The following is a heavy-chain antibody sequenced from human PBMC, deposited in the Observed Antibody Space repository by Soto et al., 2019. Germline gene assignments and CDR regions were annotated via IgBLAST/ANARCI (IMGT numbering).Heavy chain of an antibody. D-gene: IGHD6-13*01. CDR1: GGSISSSSYY. CDR3: ARTWAAAGPLDYGMDV. CDR2: IYYSGST. V-gene: IGHV4-39*01. J-gene: IGHJ6*02. Sequence: SETLSLTCTVSGGSISSSSYYWGWIRQPPGKGLEWIGSIYYSGSTYYNPSLKSRVTISVDTSKNQFSLKLSSVTAADTAVYYCARTWAAAGPLDYGMDVWGQGTTVTAP.